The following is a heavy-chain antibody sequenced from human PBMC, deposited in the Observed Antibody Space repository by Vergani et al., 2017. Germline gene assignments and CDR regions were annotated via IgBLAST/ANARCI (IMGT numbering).Heavy chain of an antibody. CDR2: INPSGGST. J-gene: IGHJ6*03. D-gene: IGHD2-2*02. CDR3: AREPGGGPNVVPAAIVGVVYMDV. CDR1: GYTFTSYY. V-gene: IGHV1-46*03. Sequence: QVQLVQSGAEVKKPGASVKVSCKASGYTFTSYYMHWVRQAPGKGLEWMGIINPSGGSTSYAQKFQGRVTMTRDTSTSTVYMELSSLRSEDTAVYYCAREPGGGPNVVPAAIVGVVYMDVWGKGTTVTVSS.